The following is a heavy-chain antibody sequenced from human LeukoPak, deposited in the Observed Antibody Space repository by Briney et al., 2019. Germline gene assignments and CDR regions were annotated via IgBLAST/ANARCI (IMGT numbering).Heavy chain of an antibody. D-gene: IGHD6-13*01. Sequence: PGASVKVSCKASGYTFAGYYMHWVRQAPGQGLEWMGWINPNSGGTNCAQKFQGRVTMTRDTSISTAYMELSRLRSDDTAVYYCARAAAGTSLFNYWGQGTLVTVSS. CDR1: GYTFAGYY. J-gene: IGHJ4*02. CDR3: ARAAAGTSLFNY. V-gene: IGHV1-2*02. CDR2: INPNSGGT.